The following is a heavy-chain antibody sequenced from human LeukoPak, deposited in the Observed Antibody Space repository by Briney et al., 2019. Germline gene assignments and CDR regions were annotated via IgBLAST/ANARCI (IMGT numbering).Heavy chain of an antibody. Sequence: PGGSLRLSCAASGFTFSDSYMTWIRQAPGKGLEWVSYISNSGSSIYYADSVEGRFTISRDNAKNSLYLQMNSLRAEDTALYYCAKATRVAAGFDYWGQGTLVTVSS. J-gene: IGHJ4*02. CDR2: ISNSGSSI. CDR3: AKATRVAAGFDY. CDR1: GFTFSDSY. V-gene: IGHV3-11*01. D-gene: IGHD6-13*01.